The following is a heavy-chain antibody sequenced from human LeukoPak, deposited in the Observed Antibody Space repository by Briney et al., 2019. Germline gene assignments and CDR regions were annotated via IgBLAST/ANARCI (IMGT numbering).Heavy chain of an antibody. Sequence: PSETLSLTCTVSGGSISSSSYYWGWIRQPPGKGLEWIGSIYYSGSTYYNPSLKSRVTISVDTSKNQFSLKLSSVTAADTAVYYCARHAPEYYGSGSYFGYWGQGTLVTVSS. CDR2: IYYSGST. V-gene: IGHV4-39*01. D-gene: IGHD3-10*01. CDR3: ARHAPEYYGSGSYFGY. J-gene: IGHJ4*02. CDR1: GGSISSSSYY.